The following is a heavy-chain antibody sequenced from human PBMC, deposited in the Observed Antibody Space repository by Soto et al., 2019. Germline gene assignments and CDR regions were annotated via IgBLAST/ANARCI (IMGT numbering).Heavy chain of an antibody. CDR3: AKDSYDSSGYFLYYYGMDV. CDR1: GFTFSSYG. CDR2: ISYDGSNK. Sequence: QVQLVESGGGVVQPGRSLRLSCAASGFTFSSYGMHWVRQAPGKGLEWVAVISYDGSNKYYADSVNGRFTISRDNSKNTLYLQMNSLRAEDTAVYYCAKDSYDSSGYFLYYYGMDVWGQGTTVTVSS. J-gene: IGHJ6*02. V-gene: IGHV3-30*18. D-gene: IGHD3-22*01.